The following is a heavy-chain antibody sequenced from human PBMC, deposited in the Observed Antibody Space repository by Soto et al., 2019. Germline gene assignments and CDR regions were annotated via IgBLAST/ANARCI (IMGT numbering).Heavy chain of an antibody. CDR3: ARVGECQLLPKYNWFDP. V-gene: IGHV3-30-3*01. CDR2: ISYDGSNK. J-gene: IGHJ5*02. CDR1: GFTFSSYA. D-gene: IGHD2-2*01. Sequence: LRLSCAASGFTFSSYAMHWVRQAPGKGLEWVAVISYDGSNKYYADSVKGRFTISRDNSKNTLYLQMNSLRAEDTAVYYCARVGECQLLPKYNWFDPWGQGTLVTVSS.